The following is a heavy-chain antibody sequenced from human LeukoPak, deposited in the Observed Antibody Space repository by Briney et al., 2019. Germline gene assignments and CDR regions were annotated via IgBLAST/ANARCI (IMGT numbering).Heavy chain of an antibody. CDR3: AKDQVVRGVISPAGDY. Sequence: AGGSLRLSCAASGFTFSNYWMHWVRQVPGKGLVWVSRINDDGSATFYADSVKGRFTISRDNSKNTLYLQINSLRGEDTAVYYCAKDQVVRGVISPAGDYWGQGTLVTVSS. V-gene: IGHV3-74*01. CDR2: INDDGSAT. J-gene: IGHJ4*02. CDR1: GFTFSNYW. D-gene: IGHD3-10*01.